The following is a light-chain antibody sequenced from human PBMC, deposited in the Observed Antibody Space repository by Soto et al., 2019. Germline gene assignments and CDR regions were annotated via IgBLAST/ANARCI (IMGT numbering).Light chain of an antibody. CDR1: SSDIGTYDY. CDR3: TSYTGDDFTFV. CDR2: EVS. V-gene: IGLV2-8*01. Sequence: QSVLTQPPSASGSLGQSVTISCTGTSSDIGTYDYVSWYQQHPGRAPKLIIFEVSKSPLGVPDRFSGSKSGNTASLIVSGLQPDDEAEYHCTSYTGDDFTFVFGTGTKVTVL. J-gene: IGLJ1*01.